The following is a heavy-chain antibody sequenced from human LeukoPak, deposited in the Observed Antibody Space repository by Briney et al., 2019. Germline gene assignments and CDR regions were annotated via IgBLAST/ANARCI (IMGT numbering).Heavy chain of an antibody. D-gene: IGHD6-19*01. J-gene: IGHJ4*02. CDR3: ARVVISSGWYKSPTHYFDY. CDR1: GFTVSSNY. CDR2: IYSGGST. V-gene: IGHV3-53*01. Sequence: GGSLRLSCAASGFTVSSNYMSWVRQAPEKGLEWVSLIYSGGSTYYADSVKGRFTISRDNSKNTLYLQMNSLRAEDTAVYYCARVVISSGWYKSPTHYFDYWGQGTLVTVSS.